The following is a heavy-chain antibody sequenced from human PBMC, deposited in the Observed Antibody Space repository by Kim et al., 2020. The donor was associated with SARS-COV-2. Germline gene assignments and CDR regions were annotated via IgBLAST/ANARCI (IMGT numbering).Heavy chain of an antibody. J-gene: IGHJ5*02. CDR2: ISSSSSYI. CDR3: ARGHRGGWYSGEYNWFDP. D-gene: IGHD6-19*01. Sequence: GGSLRLSCAASGFTFSSYSMNWVRQAPGKGLEWVSSISSSSSYIYYADSVKGRFTISRDNSKNSLYLQMNSLRAEDTAVYYCARGHRGGWYSGEYNWFDPWGQGTLVTVSS. V-gene: IGHV3-21*01. CDR1: GFTFSSYS.